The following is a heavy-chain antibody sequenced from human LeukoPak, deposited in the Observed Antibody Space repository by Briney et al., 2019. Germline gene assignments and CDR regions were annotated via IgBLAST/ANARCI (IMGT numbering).Heavy chain of an antibody. CDR1: GYTFTGYY. D-gene: IGHD4-17*01. V-gene: IGHV1-2*02. Sequence: ASVKVSCKASGYTFTGYYMHWVRQAPGQGLEWMGWINPNSGSTNYAQKFQGRVTMTRDTSISTAYMELSRLRSDDTAVYYCARPRRDYIDAFDIWGQGTMVTVSS. CDR2: INPNSGST. J-gene: IGHJ3*02. CDR3: ARPRRDYIDAFDI.